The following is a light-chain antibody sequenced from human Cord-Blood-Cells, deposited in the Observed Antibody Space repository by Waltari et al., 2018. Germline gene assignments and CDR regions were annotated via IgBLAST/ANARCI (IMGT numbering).Light chain of an antibody. Sequence: EIVMTQSPATLSVSPGERATLSCRASQSVSSNLAWYQQKPGQAPRLRIYGASTRATGIRARFRCSGSGTEFTFTISSRQSEDFAVYYCQQYNNWPTWTFGQGTKVEIK. CDR2: GAS. V-gene: IGKV3-15*01. CDR1: QSVSSN. CDR3: QQYNNWPTWT. J-gene: IGKJ1*01.